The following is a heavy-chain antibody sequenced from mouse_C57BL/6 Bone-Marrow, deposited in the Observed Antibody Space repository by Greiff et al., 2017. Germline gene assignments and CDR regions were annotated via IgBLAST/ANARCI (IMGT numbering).Heavy chain of an antibody. V-gene: IGHV7-3*01. CDR2: IRNKANGYTT. Sequence: EVKLMESGGGLVQPGGSLSLSCAASGFTFTDYYMSWVRQPPGKALEWLGFIRNKANGYTTEYSASVKGRFTISRDNSQSILYLQMNALRAEDSATYYCARSLYYYGTPYAMDYWGQGTSVTVSS. CDR3: ARSLYYYGTPYAMDY. J-gene: IGHJ4*01. D-gene: IGHD1-1*01. CDR1: GFTFTDYY.